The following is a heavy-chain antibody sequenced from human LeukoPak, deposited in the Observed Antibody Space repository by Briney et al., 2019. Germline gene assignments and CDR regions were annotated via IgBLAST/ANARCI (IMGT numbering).Heavy chain of an antibody. Sequence: GGSLRLSCAASGFTFSSYSMNWVRQAPGKGLEWVSYISSSSSTIYYADSVKGRFTISRDNAKNSLYLQVNSLRAEDTAVYYCAREEGYWGQGTLVTVSS. CDR1: GFTFSSYS. V-gene: IGHV3-48*04. CDR2: ISSSSSTI. CDR3: AREEGY. J-gene: IGHJ4*02.